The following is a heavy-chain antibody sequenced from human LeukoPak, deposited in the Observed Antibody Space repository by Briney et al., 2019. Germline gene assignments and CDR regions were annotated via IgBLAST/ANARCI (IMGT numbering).Heavy chain of an antibody. CDR2: IHTSGST. CDR3: AREIPPCVVVPAARRANWYFDL. V-gene: IGHV4-4*07. D-gene: IGHD2-2*01. J-gene: IGHJ2*01. Sequence: SETLSLTCTVPAGSISSYYWSWIRQPAGKGLEWIGRIHTSGSTNYNPSLKSRVTISVDKSKNQFSPKLSSVTAADTAVYSCAREIPPCVVVPAARRANWYFDLWGRGTLVTVSS. CDR1: AGSISSYY.